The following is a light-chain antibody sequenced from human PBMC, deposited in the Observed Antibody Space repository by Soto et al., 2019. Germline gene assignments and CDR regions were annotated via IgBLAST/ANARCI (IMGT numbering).Light chain of an antibody. CDR1: QSVNNNY. J-gene: IGKJ2*01. V-gene: IGKV3-20*01. CDR2: GAS. CDR3: QQYGIPPYT. Sequence: EIVLTQSPGTLSLSPGERATLSCRASQSVNNNYLAWFQQKPGQAPRLLISGASSRATGIPDRFAGSGSGTDLTLTIDRLEAEDFAVYYCQQYGIPPYTFGQGTKLEIK.